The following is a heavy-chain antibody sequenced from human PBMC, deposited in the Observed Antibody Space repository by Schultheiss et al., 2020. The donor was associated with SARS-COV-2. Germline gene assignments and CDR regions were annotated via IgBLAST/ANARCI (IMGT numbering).Heavy chain of an antibody. CDR3: ARDYYGMDV. CDR1: GFTFSNSW. Sequence: GGSLRLSCAASGFTFSNSWMHWVRQPPGKGLEWVLYISSSSNSIYYADSVKGRFTISRDNAKNSLFLQMNTLRVEDTAVYYCARDYYGMDVWGQGTTVTVSS. V-gene: IGHV3-48*04. J-gene: IGHJ6*02. CDR2: ISSSSNSI.